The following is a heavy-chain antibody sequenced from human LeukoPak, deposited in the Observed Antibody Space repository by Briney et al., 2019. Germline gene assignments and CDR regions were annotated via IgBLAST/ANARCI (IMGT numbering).Heavy chain of an antibody. CDR2: INHKGNS. V-gene: IGHV4-61*05. CDR3: ARGFQQQFVRSYYFFYLDV. D-gene: IGHD3-10*01. J-gene: IGHJ6*04. Sequence: SETLSLTCTVSGGSISSSSYYWGWIRQPPGKGLEWIGEINHKGNSNYNPSLKSRVTISLDMSTSRLSLKVTSLTAADTAVYYCARGFQQQFVRSYYFFYLDVWGKGTPVTVTS. CDR1: GGSISSSSYY.